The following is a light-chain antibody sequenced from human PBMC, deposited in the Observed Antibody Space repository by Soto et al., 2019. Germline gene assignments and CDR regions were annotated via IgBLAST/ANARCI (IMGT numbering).Light chain of an antibody. J-gene: IGKJ5*01. CDR3: QQYGSSPPLT. CDR2: ATS. CDR1: QSVDSTY. V-gene: IGKV3-20*01. Sequence: EIVLTQSPGTLSLSPGERATLSCRTSQSVDSTYLAWYQQKPDQSPRLLIYATSTRAAGIPHRFSGSGSGTDFTLTTSSLEPEDFAVYYCQQYGSSPPLTFGQGTRLDIK.